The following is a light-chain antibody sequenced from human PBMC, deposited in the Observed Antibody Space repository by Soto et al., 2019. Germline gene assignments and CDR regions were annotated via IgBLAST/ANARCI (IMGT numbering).Light chain of an antibody. J-gene: IGKJ4*01. CDR2: GAS. CDR1: QSVSGN. Sequence: EIELTQSPGTLSLSPGERATISCRASQSVSGNLAWYQQRPGQGPRLLIYGASTRTTGIPARFSGSGSGTEFTFTISSLQPEDIATYYCQQYDNLPHAFGGGTKVDIK. CDR3: QQYDNLPHA. V-gene: IGKV3-15*01.